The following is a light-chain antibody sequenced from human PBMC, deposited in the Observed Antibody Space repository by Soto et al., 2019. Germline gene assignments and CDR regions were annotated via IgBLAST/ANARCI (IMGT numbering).Light chain of an antibody. V-gene: IGKV1-39*01. J-gene: IGKJ1*01. CDR1: QRIGTH. CDR2: AAS. CDR3: QQSYSNPWT. Sequence: DIRMTQSPSSLSASVGDRVTITCRTSQRIGTHLNWYHEKPGKAPKLLIYAASSLQSGVPLRFSGSGSGTDFTLTISSLQPEDFATYYCQQSYSNPWTFGQGTKVEIK.